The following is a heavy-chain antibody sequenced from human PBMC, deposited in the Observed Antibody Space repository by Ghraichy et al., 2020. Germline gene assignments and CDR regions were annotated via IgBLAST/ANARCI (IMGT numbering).Heavy chain of an antibody. CDR3: TKVASAYFDY. CDR2: IGGGGDR. Sequence: GESLNISCTASGFSLSNYAMTWVRQASGKGLEWVSAIGGGGDRYYADSVKGRFTISRDNLKNTLYLQMNSLRAEDTAVYYCTKVASAYFDYWGQGTLVTVSS. V-gene: IGHV3-23*01. J-gene: IGHJ4*02. D-gene: IGHD3-10*01. CDR1: GFSLSNYA.